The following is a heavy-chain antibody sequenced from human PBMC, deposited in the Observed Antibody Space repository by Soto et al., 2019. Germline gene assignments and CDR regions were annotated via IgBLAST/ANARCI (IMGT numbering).Heavy chain of an antibody. Sequence: QSGGSLRLSCAASGFTFSSYAMSWVRQAPGKGLEWVSAIRGSGGSTYNADSVQGRFTISRDNAKNSLYLQMNSLRAEDTAVYYCARDGTVIDAFDIWGQGTMVTVSS. CDR1: GFTFSSYA. CDR2: IRGSGGST. CDR3: ARDGTVIDAFDI. D-gene: IGHD4-17*01. J-gene: IGHJ3*02. V-gene: IGHV3-23*01.